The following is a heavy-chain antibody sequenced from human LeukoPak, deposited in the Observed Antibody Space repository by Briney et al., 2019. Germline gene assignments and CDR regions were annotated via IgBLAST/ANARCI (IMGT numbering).Heavy chain of an antibody. V-gene: IGHV3-33*08. CDR2: IWYDGSNK. CDR1: GFTFSSYA. D-gene: IGHD2-15*01. CDR3: ARDYCSGGSCYLFDY. Sequence: GGSLRLSCAASGFTFSSYAMRWVRQAPGKGLEWVAVIWYDGSNKYYADSVKGRFTISRDNSKNTLYLQMNSLRAEDTAVYYCARDYCSGGSCYLFDYWGQGTLVTVSS. J-gene: IGHJ4*02.